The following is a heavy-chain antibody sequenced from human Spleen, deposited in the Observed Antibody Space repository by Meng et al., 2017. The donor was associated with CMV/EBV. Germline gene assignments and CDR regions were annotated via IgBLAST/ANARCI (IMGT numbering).Heavy chain of an antibody. CDR1: GFTLSSYA. Sequence: GESLKISCAASGFTLSSYAMNWVRQAPGKGLEWVSSISGSSTYSLKGRFTISRDNAKNSLYLQLSSLRAEDTAVYYCAKEPNDYSNYWGQGTLVTVSS. D-gene: IGHD4-11*01. CDR3: AKEPNDYSNY. V-gene: IGHV3-21*04. CDR2: ISGSSTY. J-gene: IGHJ4*02.